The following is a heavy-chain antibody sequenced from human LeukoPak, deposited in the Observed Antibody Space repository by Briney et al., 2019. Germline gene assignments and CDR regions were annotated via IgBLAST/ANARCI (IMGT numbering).Heavy chain of an antibody. J-gene: IGHJ5*01. D-gene: IGHD6-19*01. CDR2: INANSGTT. CDR3: AKPVSGGLAVTADWFHP. Sequence: PGGSLRLSCAASGFTFSDYYMSWLRQPPGKGLEWVSTINANSGTTSYAASVRGRFTISRDNSKNTLYLQVNTLRADDTATYYCAKPVSGGLAVTADWFHPWGQGTLVVVSS. V-gene: IGHV3-23*01. CDR1: GFTFSDYY.